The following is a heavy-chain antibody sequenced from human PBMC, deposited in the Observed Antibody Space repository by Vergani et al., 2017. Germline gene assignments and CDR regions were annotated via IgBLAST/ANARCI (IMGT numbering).Heavy chain of an antibody. V-gene: IGHV3-48*01. D-gene: IGHD1-1*01. Sequence: EVQLVESGGGLVQPGGSLRLSCAASGFTFSSYSMNWVRQAPGKGLEWVSYISISSSTIYYADSVKGRFTISRDNAKNSLYLQMNSLRAEDTAVYYCARDPRLQPNYFAYYFDYWGQGTLVTVSS. CDR2: ISISSSTI. CDR3: ARDPRLQPNYFAYYFDY. J-gene: IGHJ4*02. CDR1: GFTFSSYS.